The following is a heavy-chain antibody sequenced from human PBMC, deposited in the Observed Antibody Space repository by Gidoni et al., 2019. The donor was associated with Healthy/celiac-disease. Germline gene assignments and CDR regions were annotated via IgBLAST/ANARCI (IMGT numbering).Heavy chain of an antibody. CDR2: ISVSGGST. CDR3: AKDPPPEN. V-gene: IGHV3-23*01. J-gene: IGHJ4*02. CDR1: GFTFSSYA. Sequence: EVQLLEYGGGVVQPGGSLRLSCAASGFTFSSYAMSWVRQAPGKGLVWVSAISVSGGSTYYADSVKGRFTISIDNSKNTLYLQMNSLRAEHTAVYYCAKDPPPENWGQGTLVTVSS.